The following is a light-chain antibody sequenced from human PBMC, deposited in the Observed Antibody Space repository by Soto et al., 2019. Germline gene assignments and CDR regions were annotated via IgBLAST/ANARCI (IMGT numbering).Light chain of an antibody. CDR1: SSNIGAGYD. Sequence: QPVLTQPPSVSGAPGQRVTISCTGSSSNIGAGYDVHWYQQLPGTAPKLLIYGNSNRPSGVSNRFSGSKSGNTASLTISGLQAEDEAEYYCSSYTNINTRACVFGTGTKLTVL. V-gene: IGLV1-40*01. J-gene: IGLJ1*01. CDR2: GNS. CDR3: SSYTNINTRACV.